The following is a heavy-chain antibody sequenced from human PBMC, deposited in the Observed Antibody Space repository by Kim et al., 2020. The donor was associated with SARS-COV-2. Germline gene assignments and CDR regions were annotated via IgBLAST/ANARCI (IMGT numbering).Heavy chain of an antibody. V-gene: IGHV1-18*01. D-gene: IGHD2-2*01. CDR1: GYTFTSYG. J-gene: IGHJ4*02. CDR3: ARIQQIVVVPAAVDY. CDR2: ISAYNGNT. Sequence: ASVKVSCKASGYTFTSYGISWVRQAPGQGLEWMGWISAYNGNTNYAQKLQGRVTMTTDTSTSTAYMELRSLRSDDTAVYYCARIQQIVVVPAAVDYWGQGTLVTVSS.